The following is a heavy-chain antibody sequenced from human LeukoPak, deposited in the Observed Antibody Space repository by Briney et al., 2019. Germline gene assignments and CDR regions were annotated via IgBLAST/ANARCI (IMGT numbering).Heavy chain of an antibody. J-gene: IGHJ4*02. D-gene: IGHD6-13*01. CDR3: ARGGERYSSSWYPGDY. CDR2: INPNSGGT. Sequence: GASVKVSCKASGYTFTSYGISWVRQAPGQGLEWMGWINPNSGGTNYAQKFQGWVTMTRDTSISTAYMELSRLRSDDTAVYYCARGGERYSSSWYPGDYWGQGTLVTVSS. CDR1: GYTFTSYG. V-gene: IGHV1-2*04.